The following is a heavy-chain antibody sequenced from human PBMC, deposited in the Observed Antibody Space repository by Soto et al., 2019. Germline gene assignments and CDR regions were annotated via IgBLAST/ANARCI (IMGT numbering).Heavy chain of an antibody. CDR1: GGTIRSPDW. V-gene: IGHV4-4*02. J-gene: IGHJ5*02. Sequence: QVQLQESGPGLVEPSGTLSLTCGVSGGTIRSPDWWTWVRQPPGKGLEWIGEIFQSGSTNYTPSLHRRVPLSVDKSKNQFSLTLTSVTAADTAVYFCARGRGRYSSGWSWFDPWGQGISVTVSS. CDR3: ARGRGRYSSGWSWFDP. CDR2: IFQSGST. D-gene: IGHD6-19*01.